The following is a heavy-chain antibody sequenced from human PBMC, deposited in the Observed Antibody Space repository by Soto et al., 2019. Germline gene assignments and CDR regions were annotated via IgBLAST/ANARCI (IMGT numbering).Heavy chain of an antibody. Sequence: PGGSLRLSCAASGFTFSSYAMSWVRQAPGKGLEWVSAISGSGGSTYYADSVKGRFTISRDNSKNTLYLQMNSLRAEDTAVYYCAKDPKSSITMVRGPRSTGFDPWGQGTLVTVSS. CDR1: GFTFSSYA. CDR2: ISGSGGST. D-gene: IGHD3-10*01. CDR3: AKDPKSSITMVRGPRSTGFDP. V-gene: IGHV3-23*01. J-gene: IGHJ5*02.